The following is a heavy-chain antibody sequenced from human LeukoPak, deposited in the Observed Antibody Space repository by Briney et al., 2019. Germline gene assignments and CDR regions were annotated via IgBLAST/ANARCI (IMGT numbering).Heavy chain of an antibody. D-gene: IGHD6-19*01. J-gene: IGHJ4*02. CDR2: IYYSGST. CDR1: GGSISSYY. V-gene: IGHV4-59*08. CDR3: ARSYSSGWLWGGYFDY. Sequence: SETLSLTCTVSGGSISSYYWSWIRQPPGKGLEWIGYIYYSGSTNYNPSLKSRVTISVDTSKNQLSLKLSSVTAADTAVYYCARSYSSGWLWGGYFDYWGQGTLVTVSS.